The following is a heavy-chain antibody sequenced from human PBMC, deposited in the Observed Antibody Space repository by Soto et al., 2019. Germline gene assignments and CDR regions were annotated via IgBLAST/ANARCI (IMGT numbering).Heavy chain of an antibody. D-gene: IGHD6-19*01. J-gene: IGHJ4*02. Sequence: QVQLQQWGAGLLKPSETLSLTCAVYGGSFSGYYWSWIRQPPGKGLEWIGEINHSGSTNYNPSLKSRVTISVDTSKNQFSLKLSSVTAADTAVYYCARGRGSSGWYGYWGQGTLVTVSS. CDR3: ARGRGSSGWYGY. V-gene: IGHV4-34*01. CDR2: INHSGST. CDR1: GGSFSGYY.